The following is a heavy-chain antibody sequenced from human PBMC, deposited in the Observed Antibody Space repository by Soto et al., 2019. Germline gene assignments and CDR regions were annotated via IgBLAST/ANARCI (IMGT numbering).Heavy chain of an antibody. CDR2: IKSKTDGGTT. J-gene: IGHJ4*02. CDR1: GFTFSNAW. V-gene: IGHV3-15*07. Sequence: GGSLRLSCAASGFTFSNAWLNWVRQAPGKGLEWVGRIKSKTDGGTTDYAAPVKGRFTISRDDSKNTVYLQMNSLKSEDTAMYFCTTVGGDDSGNYYNPEYWGQGTLVTVSS. CDR3: TTVGGDDSGNYYNPEY. D-gene: IGHD3-10*01.